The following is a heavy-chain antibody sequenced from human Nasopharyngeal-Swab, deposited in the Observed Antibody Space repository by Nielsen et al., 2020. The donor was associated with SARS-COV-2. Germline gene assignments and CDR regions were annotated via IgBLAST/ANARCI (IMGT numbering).Heavy chain of an antibody. D-gene: IGHD3-10*01. J-gene: IGHJ6*02. CDR1: GFTFSSYA. Sequence: GESLKISCAASGFTFSSYAMHWVRQAPGKGLEWVAVISYDGSNKYYADSVKGRFTISRDNSKNTLYLQMNSLRAEDTAVYYCARDRGKITMPPTGGMDVWGQGTTVTVSS. CDR2: ISYDGSNK. CDR3: ARDRGKITMPPTGGMDV. V-gene: IGHV3-30-3*01.